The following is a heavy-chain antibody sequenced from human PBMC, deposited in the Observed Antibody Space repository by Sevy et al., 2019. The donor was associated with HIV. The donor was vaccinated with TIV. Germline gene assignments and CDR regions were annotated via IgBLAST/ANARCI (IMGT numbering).Heavy chain of an antibody. CDR2: ISSSGSTI. CDR3: ARVLNPEYYYDSSGYHPVDY. J-gene: IGHJ4*02. V-gene: IGHV3-11*01. D-gene: IGHD3-22*01. CDR1: GFTFSDYY. Sequence: EGSLRLSCAASGFTFSDYYMSWIRQAPGKGLEWVSYISSSGSTIYYADSVKGRFTISRDNAKNSLYLQMNSLRAEDTAVYYCARVLNPEYYYDSSGYHPVDYWGQGTLVTVSS.